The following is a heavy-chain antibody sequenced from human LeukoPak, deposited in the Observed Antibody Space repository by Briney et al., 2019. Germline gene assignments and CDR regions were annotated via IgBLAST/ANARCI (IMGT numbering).Heavy chain of an antibody. J-gene: IGHJ3*01. CDR2: IKEDGSEQ. CDR1: GFIFNNYW. D-gene: IGHD6-19*01. CDR3: ARDVSNSGWYEGTFDV. V-gene: IGHV3-7*03. Sequence: GGSLRLSCEASGFIFNNYWMSWVRQTPGEGLEWVANIKEDGSEQYYVDSVKGRFTITRDNAKNLLYLQVNSLRAEDTAVYYCARDVSNSGWYEGTFDVWGQGTMVTVSS.